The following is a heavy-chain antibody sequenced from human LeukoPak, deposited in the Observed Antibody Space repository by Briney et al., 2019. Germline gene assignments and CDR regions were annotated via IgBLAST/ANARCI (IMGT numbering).Heavy chain of an antibody. CDR3: AKKGRGHSGSSNWYFDL. CDR1: GFTFSSYC. D-gene: IGHD1-26*01. J-gene: IGHJ2*01. CDR2: IWYDGSNK. Sequence: GSLRLSCAASGFTFSSYCMHWVRQAPGKGLEWVAVIWYDGSNKYYADSVKGRFTISRDNSKNTLYLQMNSLRAEDTAVYYCAKKGRGHSGSSNWYFDLWGRGTLVTVSS. V-gene: IGHV3-33*06.